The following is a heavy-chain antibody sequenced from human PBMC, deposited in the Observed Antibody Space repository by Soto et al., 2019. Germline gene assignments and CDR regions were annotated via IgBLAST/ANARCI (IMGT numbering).Heavy chain of an antibody. J-gene: IGHJ6*02. CDR1: GGTFSSYA. D-gene: IGHD2-2*01. Sequence: ASVKVSCKASGGTFSSYAISWVRQAPGQGLEWMGGIIPIFGTANYAQRFQGRVTITADKSTSTAYMELSSLRSEDTAVYYCARGMGYQLLLVHGMDVWGQGTTVTVSS. CDR2: IIPIFGTA. CDR3: ARGMGYQLLLVHGMDV. V-gene: IGHV1-69*06.